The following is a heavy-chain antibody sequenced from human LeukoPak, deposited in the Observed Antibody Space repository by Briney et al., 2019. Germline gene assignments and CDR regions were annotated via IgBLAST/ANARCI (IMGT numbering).Heavy chain of an antibody. V-gene: IGHV3-9*01. D-gene: IGHD3-10*01. CDR3: AKVIHVSGWGSRSFDF. Sequence: GGSLRLSCAASGFTFDDYAVHWVRQVPGKGLEWVSGSWNSASIGYADSVKGRFTISRDNAKNSLFLQMNSLRVEDTALYYCAKVIHVSGWGSRSFDFWGQGTLVTVSS. CDR1: GFTFDDYA. CDR2: SWNSASI. J-gene: IGHJ4*02.